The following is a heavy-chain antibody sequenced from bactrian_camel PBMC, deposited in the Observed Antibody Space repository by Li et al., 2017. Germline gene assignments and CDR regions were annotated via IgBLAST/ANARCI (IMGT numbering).Heavy chain of an antibody. Sequence: QLVESGGGSVQAGGSLRLSCAASGRNYVKWCMGWFRQVPGIEREGLATLDWRGITAYADSVRGRFTISKGDTKNTLYLQMNSLSPEDTDMYYCAADTGAAPEDLGSWVQWVDYWGQGTQVTVS. CDR3: AADTGAAPEDLGSWVQWVDY. CDR2: LDWRGIT. D-gene: IGHD6*01. V-gene: IGHV3S55*01. J-gene: IGHJ4*01. CDR1: GRNYVKWC.